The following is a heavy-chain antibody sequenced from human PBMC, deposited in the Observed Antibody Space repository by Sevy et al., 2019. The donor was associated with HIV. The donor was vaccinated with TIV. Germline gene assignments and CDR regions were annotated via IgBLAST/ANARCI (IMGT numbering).Heavy chain of an antibody. D-gene: IGHD6-19*01. CDR3: ARDRDRGIAVAHFDY. Sequence: GGSLRLSCAASGFTFSSYSMNWVRQAPGKGLEWVSSISSSSSYIYYADSVKGRFTISRDNAKNSLYLQMNSLRAEDTAVYYCARDRDRGIAVAHFDYWGQGTLVTVSS. CDR2: ISSSSSYI. J-gene: IGHJ4*02. V-gene: IGHV3-21*01. CDR1: GFTFSSYS.